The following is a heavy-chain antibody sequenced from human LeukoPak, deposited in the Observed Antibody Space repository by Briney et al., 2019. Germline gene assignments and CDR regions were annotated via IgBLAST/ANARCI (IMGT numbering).Heavy chain of an antibody. D-gene: IGHD6-19*01. Sequence: GRSLTLSCAASGFTFSSYAMHWVRQAPGTGLEWVALILTDGVKSHYADSVKGRFMIYRDNPKNTLYLQMNSLGAEDTAVYYCARARFTNGWYFNRDYWGQGTLVTVSS. J-gene: IGHJ4*02. V-gene: IGHV3-30*04. CDR1: GFTFSSYA. CDR2: ILTDGVKS. CDR3: ARARFTNGWYFNRDY.